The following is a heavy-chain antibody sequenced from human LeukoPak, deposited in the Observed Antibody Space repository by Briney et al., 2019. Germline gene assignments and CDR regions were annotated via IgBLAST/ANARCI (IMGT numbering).Heavy chain of an antibody. CDR2: IYTSGST. CDR3: ARDPDYSNRFDY. Sequence: SETLSLTCTVSGGSISSYYWSWIRQPAGKGLEWIGRIYTSGSTNYNPSLKSRVTISVDTSKNQFSLKLSSVTAADTAVYYCARDPDYSNRFDYWGQGTLVTVSS. D-gene: IGHD4-11*01. J-gene: IGHJ4*02. V-gene: IGHV4-4*07. CDR1: GGSISSYY.